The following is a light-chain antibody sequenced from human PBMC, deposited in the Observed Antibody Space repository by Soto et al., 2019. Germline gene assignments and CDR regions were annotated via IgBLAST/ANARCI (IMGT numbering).Light chain of an antibody. J-gene: IGKJ1*01. V-gene: IGKV1-5*03. CDR1: QGISGW. CDR2: AAS. CDR3: HQYSTYPRT. Sequence: IQMTQSPSTLSATVGDRVTITCRASQGISGWLAWYQQQPGKAPKLLIYAASTLGSGVPSRFSGTGSGTEFTLTICSLQPDDFGTYYCHQYSTYPRTFGLGTKVDIK.